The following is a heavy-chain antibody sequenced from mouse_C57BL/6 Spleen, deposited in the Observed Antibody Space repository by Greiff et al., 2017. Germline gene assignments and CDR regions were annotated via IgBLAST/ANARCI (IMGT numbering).Heavy chain of an antibody. CDR1: GYTFTDYE. J-gene: IGHJ1*03. CDR3: TRDDDYHVWYFDV. Sequence: VQLQESGAELVRPGASVTLSCKASGYTFTDYEMHWVKQTPVHGLEWIGSIDPENGGTAYNQKFKGKAILTADKSSSTAYMELSSLTSEDSAVYYCTRDDDYHVWYFDVWGTGTTVTVST. CDR2: IDPENGGT. V-gene: IGHV1-15*01. D-gene: IGHD2-3*01.